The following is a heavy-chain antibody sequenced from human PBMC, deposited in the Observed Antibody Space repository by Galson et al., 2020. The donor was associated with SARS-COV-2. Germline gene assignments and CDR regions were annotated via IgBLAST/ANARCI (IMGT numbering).Heavy chain of an antibody. CDR3: ARGPVAGTGS. D-gene: IGHD6-19*01. Sequence: SETLSLTCTVSGGSISSGSYYWSWIRQPAGKGLEWIGRIHTSGNTNYNPSLQSRVTISLDTSKNQFSLKLTSGTAADTAVYYCARGPVAGTGSWGQGTLVTVSS. V-gene: IGHV4-61*02. CDR2: IHTSGNT. J-gene: IGHJ5*02. CDR1: GGSISSGSYY.